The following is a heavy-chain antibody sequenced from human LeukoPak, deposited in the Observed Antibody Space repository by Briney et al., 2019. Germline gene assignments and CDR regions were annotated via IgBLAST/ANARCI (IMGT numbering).Heavy chain of an antibody. CDR2: INPNSGGT. CDR3: ARGLGGWYVVGWFDP. V-gene: IGHV1-2*02. Sequence: ASVKVSCKASGYTFTGYYMHWVRQAPGQGLEWMGWINPNSGGTNYAQKLQGRVTMTADTSTSTGYMELRSLRSDDTAVYYCARGLGGWYVVGWFDPWGQGTLVTVSS. CDR1: GYTFTGYY. J-gene: IGHJ5*02. D-gene: IGHD6-19*01.